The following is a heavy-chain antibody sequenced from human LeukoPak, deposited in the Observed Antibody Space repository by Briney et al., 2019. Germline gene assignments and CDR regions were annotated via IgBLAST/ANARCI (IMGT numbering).Heavy chain of an antibody. Sequence: SETLSLTCTVSGGSISSGSYYWSWIRQPAGKGLEWIGRIYTSGSTNYNPSLKSRVTISVDTSKNQFSLKLSSVTAADTAVYYCARDGEYSSRQDAFDIWGQGTMVTVSS. CDR1: GGSISSGSYY. CDR3: ARDGEYSSRQDAFDI. V-gene: IGHV4-61*02. D-gene: IGHD6-13*01. J-gene: IGHJ3*02. CDR2: IYTSGST.